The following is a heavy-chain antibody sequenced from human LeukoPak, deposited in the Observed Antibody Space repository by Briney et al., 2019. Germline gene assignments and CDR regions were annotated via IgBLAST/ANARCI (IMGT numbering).Heavy chain of an antibody. V-gene: IGHV1-18*01. D-gene: IGHD3-22*01. Sequence: ASVKVSCKASGYTFTSYGFSWVRQAPGQGLEWMGWISAYNGNTNYAQKFQGRVTTTTDTSTSTAYMELRSLRSDDTAVYYCARDYDSSGYYRENWFDPWGQGTLVTVSS. CDR3: ARDYDSSGYYRENWFDP. CDR2: ISAYNGNT. J-gene: IGHJ5*02. CDR1: GYTFTSYG.